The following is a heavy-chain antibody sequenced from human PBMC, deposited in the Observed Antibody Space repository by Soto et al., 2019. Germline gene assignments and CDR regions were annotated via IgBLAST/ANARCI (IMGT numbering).Heavy chain of an antibody. D-gene: IGHD6-13*01. V-gene: IGHV6-1*01. J-gene: IGHJ4*02. CDR3: PRQGSSWFDY. CDR1: GDSVASNSAA. CDR2: TYYRSKCYS. Sequence: QAQLQQSGPGLVKPSQTLSLTCAISGDSVASNSAAWTWIRQSPSRGLEWLGRTYYRSKCYSDYALSVRGPITSYADTARDQFLQQVNSMTPAASGVYYCPRQGSSWFDYGCQGTLVTVSS.